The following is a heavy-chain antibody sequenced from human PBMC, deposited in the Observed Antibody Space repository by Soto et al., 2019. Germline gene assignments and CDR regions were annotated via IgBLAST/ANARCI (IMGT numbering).Heavy chain of an antibody. D-gene: IGHD4-17*01. CDR3: AKDLDGDSASAVVDY. V-gene: IGHV3-30*18. Sequence: PGGPLRLSWAASGCTFSNYGMRWVRQAPGKGLEWVAVISYDGSNKYYADSVKGRFTISRDNSKNTLYLQMNSLRAEDTAVYYCAKDLDGDSASAVVDYWGQGTLVTVSS. CDR1: GCTFSNYG. CDR2: ISYDGSNK. J-gene: IGHJ4*02.